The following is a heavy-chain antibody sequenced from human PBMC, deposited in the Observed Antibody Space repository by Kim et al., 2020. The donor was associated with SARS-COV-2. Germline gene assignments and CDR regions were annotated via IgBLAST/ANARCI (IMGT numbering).Heavy chain of an antibody. V-gene: IGHV3-49*03. CDR2: IRSKAYGGTT. CDR3: TRVEDYYGSGSYYGV. Sequence: GGSLRLSCTASGFTFGDYAMSWFRQAPGKGLEWVGFIRSKAYGGTTEYAASVKDRFTISRDDSKSIAYLQMNSLKTEDTAVYYCTRVEDYYGSGSYYGVWGQGTLVTVSS. J-gene: IGHJ4*02. CDR1: GFTFGDYA. D-gene: IGHD3-10*01.